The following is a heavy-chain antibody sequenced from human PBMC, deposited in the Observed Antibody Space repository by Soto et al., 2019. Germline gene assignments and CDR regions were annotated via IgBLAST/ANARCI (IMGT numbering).Heavy chain of an antibody. D-gene: IGHD5-12*01. J-gene: IGHJ6*02. V-gene: IGHV6-1*01. CDR1: GDSVSSNSAA. CDR2: TYYRSKWYN. CDR3: AGISGYDSLAYYYYGMDV. Sequence: SQTLSLTCAISGDSVSSNSAAWNWIRQSPSRGLEWLGRTYYRSKWYNDYAVSVKSRITINPDTSKNQFSLQLNSVTPEDTAVYYCAGISGYDSLAYYYYGMDVWGQGITVTVSS.